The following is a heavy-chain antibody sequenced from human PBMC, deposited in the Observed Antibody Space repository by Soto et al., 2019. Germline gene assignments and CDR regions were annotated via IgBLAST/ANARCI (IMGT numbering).Heavy chain of an antibody. Sequence: QVQLQESGPGLVKPSETLSLTCTVSGGSITNYYCSWFRQPPGKGLEWIGYINYDGYSAYNLSLKRRVTLSMDSSNNQFAQMLESVTATEKALYYCARYGFGPGEGLVDVGGPGNTVIVSS. J-gene: IGHJ6*02. D-gene: IGHD3-10*01. CDR1: GGSITNYY. CDR3: ARYGFGPGEGLVDV. CDR2: INYDGYS. V-gene: IGHV4-59*08.